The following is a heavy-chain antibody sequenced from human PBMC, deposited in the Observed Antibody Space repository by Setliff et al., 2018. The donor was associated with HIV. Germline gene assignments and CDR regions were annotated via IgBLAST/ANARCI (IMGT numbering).Heavy chain of an antibody. CDR2: INGDGSST. J-gene: IGHJ3*02. Sequence: LKISCAASGFTFSSYWMHWVRQAPGKGLVWVSRINGDGSSTTYADSVKGRFTISRDNAKNTLYLQMNSLRAEDTAVYYCARGGSYSHGAFDIWGQGTMVTVSS. CDR1: GFTFSSYW. D-gene: IGHD1-26*01. CDR3: ARGGSYSHGAFDI. V-gene: IGHV3-74*01.